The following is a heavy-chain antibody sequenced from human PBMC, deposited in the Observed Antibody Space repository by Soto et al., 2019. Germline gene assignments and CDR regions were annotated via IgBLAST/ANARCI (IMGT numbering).Heavy chain of an antibody. J-gene: IGHJ4*02. CDR2: IRNKPYSYST. CDR1: GFTFSDHY. CDR3: ANAYDSGGNKYIGY. D-gene: IGHD3-22*01. Sequence: EVQLVESGGGLVQPGGSLRLSCAASGFTFSDHYMDWVPQAPGKGLEWVGRIRNKPYSYSTEYAASVKGRFTISRDDSTNSLYLQMNSLKTEDTAVYYCANAYDSGGNKYIGYWGQGTLVTVSS. V-gene: IGHV3-72*01.